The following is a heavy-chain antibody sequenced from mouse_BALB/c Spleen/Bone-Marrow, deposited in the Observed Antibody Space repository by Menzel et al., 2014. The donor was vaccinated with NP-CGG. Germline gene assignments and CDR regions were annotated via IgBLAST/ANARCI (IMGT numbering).Heavy chain of an antibody. CDR3: TRSELRRGGYALDY. Sequence: QVQLKQSRAELVKPGASVKLSCKASGYSFTSYWMHWVKQRPGQGLEWIGEISPSNGRSNYNEEFKSKATLTVDKSSSTAYMQLSGLTSEDSAVYYCTRSELRRGGYALDYWGLGTSVTVSS. CDR1: GYSFTSYW. D-gene: IGHD2-12*01. CDR2: ISPSNGRS. V-gene: IGHV1S81*02. J-gene: IGHJ4*01.